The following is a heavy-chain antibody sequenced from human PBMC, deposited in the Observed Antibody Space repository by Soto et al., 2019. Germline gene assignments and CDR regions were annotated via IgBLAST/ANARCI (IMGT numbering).Heavy chain of an antibody. CDR3: PRQLGSCWYLNYYYYSMDV. V-gene: IGHV3-30-3*01. Sequence: QVQLVESGGGVVQPGRSLRLSCAASGFTFSSYAMHWVRQAPGKGLEWVAVISYDGSNKYYADSVKGRFTISRDNSKNTLYLQMNSLRAEDTAVYYCPRQLGSCWYLNYYYYSMDVWGQGTTVTVFS. D-gene: IGHD6-13*01. CDR1: GFTFSSYA. J-gene: IGHJ6*02. CDR2: ISYDGSNK.